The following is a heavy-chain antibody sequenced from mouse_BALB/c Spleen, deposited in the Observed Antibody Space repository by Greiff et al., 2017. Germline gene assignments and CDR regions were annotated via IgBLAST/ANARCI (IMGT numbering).Heavy chain of an antibody. Sequence: EVQLQQSGAELVRSGASVKLSCTASGFNIKDYYMHWVKQRPEQGLEWIGWIDPENGDTEYAPKFQGKATMTADTSSNTAYLQLSSLTSEDTAVYYCNYRTWAYAMDYWGQGTSVTVSS. J-gene: IGHJ4*01. V-gene: IGHV14-4*02. CDR3: NYRTWAYAMDY. CDR1: GFNIKDYY. D-gene: IGHD5-5*01. CDR2: IDPENGDT.